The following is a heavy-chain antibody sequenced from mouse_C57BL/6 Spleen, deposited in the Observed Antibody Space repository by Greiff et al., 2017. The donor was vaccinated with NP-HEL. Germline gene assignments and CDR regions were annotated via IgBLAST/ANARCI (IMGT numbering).Heavy chain of an antibody. V-gene: IGHV1-50*01. D-gene: IGHD1-1*02. CDR2: IDPSDSYT. CDR3: AMGSPLDY. CDR1: GYTFTSYW. J-gene: IGHJ2*01. Sequence: VKLQQPGAELVKPGASVKLSCKASGYTFTSYWMQWVKQRPGQGLEWIGEIDPSDSYTNYNQKFKGKATLTVDTSSSTAYMQLSSLTSEDSAVYYCAMGSPLDYWGQGTTLTVSS.